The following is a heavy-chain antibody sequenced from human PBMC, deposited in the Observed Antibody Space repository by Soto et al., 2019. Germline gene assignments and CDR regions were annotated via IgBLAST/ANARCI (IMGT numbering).Heavy chain of an antibody. V-gene: IGHV1-18*01. J-gene: IGHJ5*02. CDR3: ARRYYDFWSGYNNWFDP. D-gene: IGHD3-3*01. CDR2: ISAYNGNT. Sequence: ASVKVSCKASGYTFTSYFISWVRQAPGQGLEWMGWISAYNGNTNYAQKLQGRVTMTTDTSTSTAYMELRSLRSDDTAVYYCARRYYDFWSGYNNWFDPWGQGTLVTVSS. CDR1: GYTFTSYF.